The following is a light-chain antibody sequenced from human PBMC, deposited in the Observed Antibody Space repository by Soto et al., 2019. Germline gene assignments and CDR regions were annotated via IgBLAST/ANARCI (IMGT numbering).Light chain of an antibody. V-gene: IGKV1-39*01. CDR2: AAS. CDR3: HQYGSSHS. CDR1: QSISSY. Sequence: DIQMTQSPSSLSASVGDRVTITCRASQSISSYLNWYQQKPGKAPKLLIYAASSLQSGVPSRFSGSGSGTDFTLTISRLEPEDFAVYYCHQYGSSHSFGQGTKLEIK. J-gene: IGKJ2*03.